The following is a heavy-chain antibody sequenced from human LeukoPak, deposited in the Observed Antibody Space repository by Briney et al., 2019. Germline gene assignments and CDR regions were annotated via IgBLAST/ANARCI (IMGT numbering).Heavy chain of an antibody. CDR3: ARRGSSGWHFYYFDY. CDR1: GYSFSNYW. CDR2: IYPGDSDT. Sequence: HGESLKISCKGSGYSFSNYWIGWVRQMPGKGLEWMGIIYPGDSDTGYSPSFQGQVTISVDKFISTAYLQWSSLKASDTAMYYCARRGSSGWHFYYFDYWGQGTLVTVSS. J-gene: IGHJ4*02. V-gene: IGHV5-51*01. D-gene: IGHD6-19*01.